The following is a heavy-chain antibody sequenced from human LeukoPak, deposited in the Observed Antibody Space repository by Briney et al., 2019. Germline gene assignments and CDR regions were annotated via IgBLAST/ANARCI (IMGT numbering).Heavy chain of an antibody. CDR3: ARDREGYYDSSGYYVPGYFDY. Sequence: PGGSLRLSCAASGFTFSSYWMHWVRQAPGKGLEWVAVIWYDGSNKYYADSVKGRFTISRDNSKNTLYLQMNSLRAEDTAVYYCARDREGYYDSSGYYVPGYFDYWGQGTLVTVSS. CDR2: IWYDGSNK. J-gene: IGHJ4*02. CDR1: GFTFSSYW. D-gene: IGHD3-22*01. V-gene: IGHV3-33*08.